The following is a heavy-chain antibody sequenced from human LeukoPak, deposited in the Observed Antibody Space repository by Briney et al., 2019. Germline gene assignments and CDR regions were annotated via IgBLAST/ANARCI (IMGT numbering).Heavy chain of an antibody. CDR2: ITKSGDQT. V-gene: IGHV3-23*01. CDR3: VKSAGKDGYRDVFDI. Sequence: ETLSLTCTVSGGSISSGGYYWSWVRQAPGKGLEWVSTITKSGDQTHYADSVRGLFTISRDIFKNTLYLQMNSLRAEDTAVYHCVKSAGKDGYRDVFDIWGQGTVVTVSS. D-gene: IGHD5-24*01. J-gene: IGHJ3*02. CDR1: GGSISSGGYY.